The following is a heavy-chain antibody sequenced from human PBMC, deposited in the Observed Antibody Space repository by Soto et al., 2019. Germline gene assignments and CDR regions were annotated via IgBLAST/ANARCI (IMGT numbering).Heavy chain of an antibody. Sequence: GGSLRLSCAASGFTFGNSWMHWVRQAPGKGLEWVSRMNSDRSTTNYADSVKGRFTVSRDNAKYTLYLQMNSLRAEDTAVYYCATAEVDYWGPGTLVTVSS. CDR3: ATAEVDY. J-gene: IGHJ4*02. CDR1: GFTFGNSW. CDR2: MNSDRSTT. V-gene: IGHV3-74*01.